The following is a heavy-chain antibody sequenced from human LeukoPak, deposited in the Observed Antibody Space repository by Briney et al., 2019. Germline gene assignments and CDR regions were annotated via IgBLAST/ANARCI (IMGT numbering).Heavy chain of an antibody. J-gene: IGHJ6*03. CDR2: INPNSGGT. CDR3: ARDALHPLSGYMDV. CDR1: GYTFTGYY. V-gene: IGHV1-2*02. D-gene: IGHD1-1*01. Sequence: ASVRVSCKASGYTFTGYYMHWVRQAPGQGLEWMGWINPNSGGTNYAQKFQGRVTMTRDTSISTAYMELSRLRSDDTAVYYCARDALHPLSGYMDVWGKGTTVTVSS.